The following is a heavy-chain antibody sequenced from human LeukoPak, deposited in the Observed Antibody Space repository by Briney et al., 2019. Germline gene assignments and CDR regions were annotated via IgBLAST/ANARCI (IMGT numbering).Heavy chain of an antibody. CDR1: GYSFTSYW. J-gene: IGHJ4*02. CDR2: IYPGDSDT. D-gene: IGHD6-13*01. CDR3: GRGEGGGAVAGGFDY. Sequence: GESLKISCKGSGYSFTSYWIGWVRQMPGKGLEWMGIIYPGDSDTSYSPSFQGQVTISADKSISTAYLQWSSLKASDTAMYYCGRGEGGGAVAGGFDYWGQGTLVTVSS. V-gene: IGHV5-51*01.